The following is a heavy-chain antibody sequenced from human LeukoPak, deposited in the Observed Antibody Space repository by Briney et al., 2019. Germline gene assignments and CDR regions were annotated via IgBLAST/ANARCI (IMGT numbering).Heavy chain of an antibody. D-gene: IGHD3-10*01. Sequence: SETLSLTCAVYGGSLSGYYWSWIRQPPGKGLEWIGEFSHRGSTNYNPSLKGRATISVDTSKNQFSLKLNSVTAADTAVYYCVTEQLGDDNFDYWGQGTLVTVSS. J-gene: IGHJ4*02. CDR2: FSHRGST. CDR1: GGSLSGYY. CDR3: VTEQLGDDNFDY. V-gene: IGHV4-34*01.